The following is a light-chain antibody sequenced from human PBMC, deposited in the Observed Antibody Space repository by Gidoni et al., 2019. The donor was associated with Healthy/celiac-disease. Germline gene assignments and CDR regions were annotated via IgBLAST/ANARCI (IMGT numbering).Light chain of an antibody. V-gene: IGKV3-11*01. CDR3: QQRSNWPT. Sequence: EIVLTQSPATLSLSPGERATLSCRASQSVSSYLAWYQQKPGQAPRLLTYDASNRATGIPARFSGSGSGTDFTLTISSLEPEDFAVYYCQQRSNWPTFGQGTKVEIK. CDR1: QSVSSY. J-gene: IGKJ1*01. CDR2: DAS.